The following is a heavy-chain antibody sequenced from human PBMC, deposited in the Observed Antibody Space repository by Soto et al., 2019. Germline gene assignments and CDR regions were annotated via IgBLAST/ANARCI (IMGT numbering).Heavy chain of an antibody. CDR2: MYFGGSF. V-gene: IGHV4-59*02. Sequence: QMQLQASGPGLVKPSETLSLTCNVSGASVSNGYWSWIRQPPGKALEWIGFMYFGGSFNYNPSLARRATISLEPCKNLYAMKSTSVTASDTAVYYCARSYYDSTGFAVDPWGQGTLVTVSS. CDR1: GASVSNGY. CDR3: ARSYYDSTGFAVDP. D-gene: IGHD3-22*01. J-gene: IGHJ5*02.